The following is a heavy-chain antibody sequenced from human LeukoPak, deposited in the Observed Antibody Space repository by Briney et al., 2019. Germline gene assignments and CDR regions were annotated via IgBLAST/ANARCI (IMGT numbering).Heavy chain of an antibody. CDR3: AKYGFNNGLDV. J-gene: IGHJ6*02. CDR1: GFTISTYW. CDR2: IGKEESEK. Sequence: GGSLRLSCAASGFTISTYWMTWVRQAPGKGLEWVVNIGKEESEKYYVDSVRGRFTISRDNAKNSLDLQMNSLRAEDTAVYYCAKYGFNNGLDVWGQGTTVTVSS. V-gene: IGHV3-7*01. D-gene: IGHD2-8*01.